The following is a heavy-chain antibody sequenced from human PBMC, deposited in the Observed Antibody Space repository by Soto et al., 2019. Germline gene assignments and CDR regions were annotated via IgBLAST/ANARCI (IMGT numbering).Heavy chain of an antibody. V-gene: IGHV3-23*01. CDR2: ITTNGDHT. CDR1: GFPFDTYG. J-gene: IGHJ3*01. CDR3: AKEMGFRGALDF. Sequence: EVQLLESGGGLVQPGGSLRLSCAASGFPFDTYGLNWVRQAPGKGLEWVSAITTNGDHTFYADSVKGRFTISRDNSKNTLYLQMNSLRAEATASYYCAKEMGFRGALDFWGQGTMVTVSS.